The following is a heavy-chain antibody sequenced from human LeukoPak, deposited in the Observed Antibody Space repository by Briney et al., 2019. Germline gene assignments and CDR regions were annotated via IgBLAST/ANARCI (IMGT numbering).Heavy chain of an antibody. CDR2: NYYAGGT. V-gene: IGHV4-39*01. Sequence: KASETLSLTCTVSSGSISSSSYYWGWIRQPPGRGLDWIGTNYYAGGTYYNPSLKSRVTISVDTSKNQFSLRLSSVTAADTAVYYCARGFGESEYYYYGMDVWGQGTTVTVSS. CDR1: SGSISSSSYY. CDR3: ARGFGESEYYYYGMDV. J-gene: IGHJ6*02. D-gene: IGHD3-10*01.